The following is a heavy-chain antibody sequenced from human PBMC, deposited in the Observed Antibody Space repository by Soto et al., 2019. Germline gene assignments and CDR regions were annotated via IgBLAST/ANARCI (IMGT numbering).Heavy chain of an antibody. CDR3: AKGAIWYSSSWYLSKAQNYYYYYMDV. V-gene: IGHV3-30*18. Sequence: GGSLRLSCAASGFTFSSYGMHWVRQAPGKGLEWVAVISYDGSNKYYADSVKGRFTISRDNSKNKLYLQMNSLRAEDTAVYYCAKGAIWYSSSWYLSKAQNYYYYYMDVWGKGTTVTVSS. D-gene: IGHD6-13*01. J-gene: IGHJ6*03. CDR1: GFTFSSYG. CDR2: ISYDGSNK.